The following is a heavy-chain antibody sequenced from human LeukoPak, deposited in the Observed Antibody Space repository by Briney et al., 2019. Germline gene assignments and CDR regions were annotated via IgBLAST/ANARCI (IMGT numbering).Heavy chain of an antibody. D-gene: IGHD5-12*01. CDR1: GYTFTSYD. Sequence: AASVKVSCKASGYTFTSYDINWVRQATGQGLEWMRWMNPNSGNTGYAQKFQGTVTMTRNTSISTAYMELSSLRSEDTAVYYCARSRRATPFDYWGEGTLVTVSS. J-gene: IGHJ4*02. CDR2: MNPNSGNT. CDR3: ARSRRATPFDY. V-gene: IGHV1-8*01.